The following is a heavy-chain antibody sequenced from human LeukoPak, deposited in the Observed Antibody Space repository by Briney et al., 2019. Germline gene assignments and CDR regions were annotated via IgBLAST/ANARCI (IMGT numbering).Heavy chain of an antibody. CDR3: AGALNLGGVAAFDY. CDR1: GFTVSSSY. D-gene: IGHD3-3*01. J-gene: IGHJ4*02. Sequence: GGSLRLSCAASGFTVSSSYMTWVRQAPGKGREWVSVIYGGGGTNYADSVKGRFTISRDNSRDTLYLQMNSLRVDDTAVYYCAGALNLGGVAAFDYWGQGTSVTVSS. CDR2: IYGGGGT. V-gene: IGHV3-66*01.